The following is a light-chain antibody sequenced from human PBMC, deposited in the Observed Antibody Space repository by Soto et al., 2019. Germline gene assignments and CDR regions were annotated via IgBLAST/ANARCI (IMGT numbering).Light chain of an antibody. CDR2: DAS. CDR1: QSISNW. Sequence: DIQMTQSPSSLSASVGDRVAINCRASQSISNWLAWYQQKPGKAPKLLIYDASTLESGVPSRFSGGGFGTDFTLTISSLQPDDFATYYCQQYSSYSTFGQGGKVDIK. V-gene: IGKV1-5*01. J-gene: IGKJ1*01. CDR3: QQYSSYST.